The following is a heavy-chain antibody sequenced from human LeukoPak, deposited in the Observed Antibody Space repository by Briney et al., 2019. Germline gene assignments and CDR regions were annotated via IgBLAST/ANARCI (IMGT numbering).Heavy chain of an antibody. D-gene: IGHD3-16*02. J-gene: IGHJ4*02. V-gene: IGHV3-74*01. Sequence: PGGSLRLSRAASGFTFSSYWMHWVRQAPGKGLVWVSRIKSDGSNTNYADSVKGRFTISRDNSKNTLYLQMNSLRAEDTAVYYCAKDLLYSDVWGSYRPNPLDYWGQGTLVTVSS. CDR3: AKDLLYSDVWGSYRPNPLDY. CDR2: IKSDGSNT. CDR1: GFTFSSYW.